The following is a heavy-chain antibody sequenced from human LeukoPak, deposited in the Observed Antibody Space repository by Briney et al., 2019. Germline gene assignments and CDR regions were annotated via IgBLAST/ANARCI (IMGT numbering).Heavy chain of an antibody. D-gene: IGHD3-22*01. CDR2: ISGSGDNT. J-gene: IGHJ4*02. CDR1: GFTFSSYA. Sequence: GRSLRLSCAASGFTFSSYAMSWVRQAPGKGLEWVSGISGSGDNTYYADSVKGRFTISRDNSKNTLYVQVNNLGTEDTAAYYCAKGSYYDSSGSFYFDYWGQGTLVTVSS. CDR3: AKGSYYDSSGSFYFDY. V-gene: IGHV3-23*01.